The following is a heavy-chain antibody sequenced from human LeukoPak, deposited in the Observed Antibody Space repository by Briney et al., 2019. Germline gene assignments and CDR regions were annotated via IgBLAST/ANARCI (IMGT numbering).Heavy chain of an antibody. V-gene: IGHV4-59*01. CDR1: SGSITTYY. CDR2: VYYSGST. J-gene: IGHJ4*02. Sequence: ASETLSLTCTVSSGSITTYYWCWIRQSPAKGLGWDGYVYYSGSTNYNPSLKSRITMSADASKSQLSLRLSPVTAADTAVIFCATLNIESSSGWYFCSWGQGTLVTVSS. CDR3: ATLNIESSSGWYFCS. D-gene: IGHD6-19*01.